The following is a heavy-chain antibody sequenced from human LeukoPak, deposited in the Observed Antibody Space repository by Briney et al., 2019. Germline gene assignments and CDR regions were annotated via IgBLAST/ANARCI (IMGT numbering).Heavy chain of an antibody. V-gene: IGHV3-15*01. CDR3: TTIDKVYSLTAFDI. J-gene: IGHJ3*02. Sequence: GGSLRLSCAVSGFTFRNAWMNWVRQAPGKGLEWVGRIKSKTDGGTTDYAAPVKGRFTISRDDSENTLYLQMNSLKTEDTAVYYCTTIDKVYSLTAFDIWGQGTMVTVSS. CDR1: GFTFRNAW. D-gene: IGHD2-21*01. CDR2: IKSKTDGGTT.